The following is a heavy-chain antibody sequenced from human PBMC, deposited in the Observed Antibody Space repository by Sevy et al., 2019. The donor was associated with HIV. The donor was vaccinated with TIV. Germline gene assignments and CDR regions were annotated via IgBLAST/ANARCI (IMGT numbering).Heavy chain of an antibody. CDR1: GFTFSNAW. V-gene: IGHV3-15*01. Sequence: GESLKISCAASGFTFSNAWMSWVRQAPGKGLEWVGRIKSKTDGGTTDYAAPVKGRFTISRDDSKNTLYLQMNSLKTEDTAVYYCTTSPSMITFGGVIVGAFDYWGQGTLVTVSS. D-gene: IGHD3-16*02. CDR3: TTSPSMITFGGVIVGAFDY. J-gene: IGHJ4*02. CDR2: IKSKTDGGTT.